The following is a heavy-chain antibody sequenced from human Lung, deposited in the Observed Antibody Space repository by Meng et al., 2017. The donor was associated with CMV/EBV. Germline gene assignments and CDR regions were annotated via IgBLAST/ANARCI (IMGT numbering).Heavy chain of an antibody. CDR2: IYYSGST. V-gene: IGHV4-39*07. J-gene: IGHJ6*02. CDR3: ERGVIASNYYYCGMDV. D-gene: IGHD2/OR15-2a*01. Sequence: SXTXSLXCTVSGGSISSSSYYWGWIRQPPGNGLEWIGRIYYSGSTYYNPSLKSRVTISVDTSKNQFSPKLSSVTAADTAVYYCERGVIASNYYYCGMDVWGQGTXVTGSS. CDR1: GGSISSSSYY.